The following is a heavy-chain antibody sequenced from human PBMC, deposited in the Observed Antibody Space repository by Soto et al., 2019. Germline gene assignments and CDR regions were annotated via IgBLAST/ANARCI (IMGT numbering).Heavy chain of an antibody. D-gene: IGHD3-9*01. CDR2: INPNSGGT. CDR1: GYPFTDYY. CDR3: ARVMDDWTAVRFDH. Sequence: QVQLVQSGAEVKKPGASVKVSCKASGYPFTDYYLHWARQAPGQGLEWMGWINPNSGGTDYAQKFQGRVTMTRDTSISRAYMELGALKCDDAAVYYCARVMDDWTAVRFDHWGQGTLVTVSS. V-gene: IGHV1-2*02. J-gene: IGHJ5*02.